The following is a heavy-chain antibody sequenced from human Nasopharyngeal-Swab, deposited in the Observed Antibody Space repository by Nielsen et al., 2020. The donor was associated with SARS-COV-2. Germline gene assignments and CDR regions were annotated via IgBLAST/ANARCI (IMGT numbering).Heavy chain of an antibody. V-gene: IGHV3-73*01. J-gene: IGHJ3*02. CDR2: IRSKANSYAT. D-gene: IGHD3-10*01. CDR3: TRRAGSGDDAFDI. Sequence: GESLKISCAASGFTFSGSAMHWVRQASGKGLEWVGRIRSKANSYATAYAASVKGRFTISRDDSKNTAYLQMNSLKTEDTAVYYCTRRAGSGDDAFDIWGQGTMVTVSS. CDR1: GFTFSGSA.